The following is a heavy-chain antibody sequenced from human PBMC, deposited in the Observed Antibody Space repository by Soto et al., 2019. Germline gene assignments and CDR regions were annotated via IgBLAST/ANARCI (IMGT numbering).Heavy chain of an antibody. CDR1: GGSMTSYY. D-gene: IGHD3-16*02. J-gene: IGHJ5*02. V-gene: IGHV4-4*07. Sequence: QVQLQESGPGQVKSSETLSLTCTVSGGSMTSYYWSWIRKSAGKGLEWIGRIYISGLTNYNPSLEGRVTMAVDTSKNQFSLRVSSVTPADPAVYYCVKDKGSYQETWFDPWGQGILVSVSS. CDR3: VKDKGSYQETWFDP. CDR2: IYISGLT.